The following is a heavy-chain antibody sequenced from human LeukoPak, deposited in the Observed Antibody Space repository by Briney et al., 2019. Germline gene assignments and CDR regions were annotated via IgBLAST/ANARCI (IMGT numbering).Heavy chain of an antibody. CDR1: GFTFSGYG. CDR3: AKDVDPFGSGSYVEGFDY. Sequence: GGSLRLSCAASGFTFSGYGMHWVRQAPGKGLEWVAVISYDGSNKYYADSVKGRFIISRDNSKNTLYLQMNSLRAEDTAVYYCAKDVDPFGSGSYVEGFDYWGQGTLVTVSS. D-gene: IGHD3-10*01. CDR2: ISYDGSNK. V-gene: IGHV3-30*18. J-gene: IGHJ4*02.